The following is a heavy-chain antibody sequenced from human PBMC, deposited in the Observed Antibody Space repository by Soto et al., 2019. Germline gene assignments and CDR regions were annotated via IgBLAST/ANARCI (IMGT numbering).Heavy chain of an antibody. Sequence: GGSLRLSCAASGFTFSSYAMSWVRQAPGKGLEWVSAISGSGGSTYYADSVKGRFTISRDNSKNTLYLQMNSLRAEDTAVYYCAKDQVVDFWRANFDYWGQGTLVTVSS. V-gene: IGHV3-23*01. CDR1: GFTFSSYA. CDR2: ISGSGGST. CDR3: AKDQVVDFWRANFDY. D-gene: IGHD3-3*01. J-gene: IGHJ4*02.